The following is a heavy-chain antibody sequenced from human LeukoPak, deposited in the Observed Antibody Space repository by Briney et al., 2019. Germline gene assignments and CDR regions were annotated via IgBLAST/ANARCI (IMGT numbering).Heavy chain of an antibody. CDR2: INPYSGGT. CDR3: ARDTYYYVPRTDY. D-gene: IGHD3-10*02. CDR1: GYTFTGYF. J-gene: IGHJ4*02. V-gene: IGHV1-2*02. Sequence: VASVKVSCKASGYTFTGYFMHWVRQAPGQGLEWMGWINPYSGGTNYAQKFQGRVTMTTDTSTSTAYMELRSLRSDDTAVYYCARDTYYYVPRTDYWGQGTLVTVSS.